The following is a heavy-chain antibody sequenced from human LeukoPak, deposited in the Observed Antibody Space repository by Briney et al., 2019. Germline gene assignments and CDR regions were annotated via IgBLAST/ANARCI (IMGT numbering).Heavy chain of an antibody. CDR1: GFTFGDYA. Sequence: PGGSLRLSCTASGFTFGDYAMSWVRQAPGKGLEWVGFIRSKAYGGTTEYAASVKGRFTISRDDSKSIAYLQMNSLKTEDTAVYYCTRKYNWNAETLDYWGQGTLVTVSS. CDR2: IRSKAYGGTT. CDR3: TRKYNWNAETLDY. V-gene: IGHV3-49*04. D-gene: IGHD1-20*01. J-gene: IGHJ4*02.